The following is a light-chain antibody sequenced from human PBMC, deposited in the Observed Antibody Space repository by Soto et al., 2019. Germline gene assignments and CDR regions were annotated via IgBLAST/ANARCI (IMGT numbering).Light chain of an antibody. Sequence: DIQMTQSPSSVSASVGDRVTITCRASQDIDKWLGWYQQKPGLAPNLVIYTASRLRDGGPSRFSGSGSGTDFTLTISSLQPEDAAPYYCHQCKSFPLTFGGGTKVEIK. CDR3: HQCKSFPLT. CDR2: TAS. CDR1: QDIDKW. J-gene: IGKJ4*01. V-gene: IGKV1-12*01.